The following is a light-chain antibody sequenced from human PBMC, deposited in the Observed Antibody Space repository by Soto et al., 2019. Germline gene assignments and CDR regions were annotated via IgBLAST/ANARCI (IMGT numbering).Light chain of an antibody. CDR3: LQDYNYPPT. CDR2: AAS. CDR1: QNINSW. V-gene: IGKV1-6*01. J-gene: IGKJ1*01. Sequence: IHMTQSPSTLSASVGDRVTITCRASQNINSWLAWYQQKPGRAPKLLIYAASSLQSGVPSRFSGSGSGTDFTLTISSLQPEDFATYYCLQDYNYPPTFGQGTKVDIK.